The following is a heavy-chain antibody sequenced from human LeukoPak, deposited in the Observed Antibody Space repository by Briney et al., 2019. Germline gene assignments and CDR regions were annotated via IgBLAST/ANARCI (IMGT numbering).Heavy chain of an antibody. Sequence: ASVKDSCKASGYTFTSYGISWVRQAPGQGLEWMGWIIAYNGNTNYAQKLQGRVTMTTDTSTSTAHMELRSLRSDDTAVYYCARDLPDTAMVTPFDYWGQGTLVTVSS. J-gene: IGHJ4*02. D-gene: IGHD5-18*01. CDR3: ARDLPDTAMVTPFDY. CDR2: IIAYNGNT. CDR1: GYTFTSYG. V-gene: IGHV1-18*04.